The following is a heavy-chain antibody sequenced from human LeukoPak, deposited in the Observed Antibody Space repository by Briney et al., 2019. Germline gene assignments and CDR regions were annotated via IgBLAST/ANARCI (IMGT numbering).Heavy chain of an antibody. J-gene: IGHJ4*02. CDR2: INPNSGGT. Sequence: ASVKVSCKASGYTFTGYYMHWVRRAPGQGLEWMGWINPNSGGTNYAQKFQGRVTMTRDTSISTAYMELSRLRSDDTAVYYCASSITIFGVVIVDDFDYWGQGTRVTVSS. CDR3: ASSITIFGVVIVDDFDY. V-gene: IGHV1-2*02. CDR1: GYTFTGYY. D-gene: IGHD3-3*01.